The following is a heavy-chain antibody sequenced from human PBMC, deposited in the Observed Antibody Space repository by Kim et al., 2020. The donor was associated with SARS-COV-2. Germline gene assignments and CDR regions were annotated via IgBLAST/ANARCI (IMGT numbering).Heavy chain of an antibody. Sequence: NDPSTTGRVNISVATSKNQFSLKLSSVTAADTAVYYCARGAEAADAFDIWGQGTMVTVSS. CDR3: ARGAEAADAFDI. J-gene: IGHJ3*02. V-gene: IGHV4-34*01.